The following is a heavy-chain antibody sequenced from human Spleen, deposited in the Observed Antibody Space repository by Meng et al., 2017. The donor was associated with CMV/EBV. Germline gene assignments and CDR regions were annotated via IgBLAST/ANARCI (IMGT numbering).Heavy chain of an antibody. CDR2: IRYDGSNK. D-gene: IGHD2-2*02. Sequence: GESLKISCAASGFTFSSYGMHWVRQAPGKGLEWVAFIRYDGSNKYYADSVKGRFTISRDNSKNTLYLQMNSLRAEDTAVYYCARDLPIVVVPAAIGWGYWGQGTLVTVSS. CDR3: ARDLPIVVVPAAIGWGY. J-gene: IGHJ4*02. CDR1: GFTFSSYG. V-gene: IGHV3-30*02.